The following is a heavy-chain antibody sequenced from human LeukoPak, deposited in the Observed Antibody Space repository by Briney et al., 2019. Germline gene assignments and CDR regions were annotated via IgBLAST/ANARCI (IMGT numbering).Heavy chain of an antibody. D-gene: IGHD3-3*01. J-gene: IGHJ4*02. CDR3: TRGDPDF. V-gene: IGHV3-7*01. CDR1: GFTFSNYW. Sequence: GGSLRLSCAASGFTFSNYWMQWVRQAPGKGLEWVANINQDGSAKYYVDSVKGRFTISKDSARNLLYLQMNSLRVDDTAVYYCTRGDPDFWGQGTLVTVSS. CDR2: INQDGSAK.